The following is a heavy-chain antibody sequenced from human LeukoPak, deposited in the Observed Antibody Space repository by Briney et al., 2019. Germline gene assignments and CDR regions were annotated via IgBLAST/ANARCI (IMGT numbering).Heavy chain of an antibody. J-gene: IGHJ6*04. CDR2: ISSSGSTI. D-gene: IGHD3-10*02. Sequence: PWGSLRLSCAASGFTFSSYEMNWVRQAPGNGLEWLSYISSSGSTIYYADSVKGRFTISRENAKKSLYLHMHSLRAEDTAVYYCAELGITMIGGVWGKGTTVTISS. CDR1: GFTFSSYE. V-gene: IGHV3-48*03. CDR3: AELGITMIGGV.